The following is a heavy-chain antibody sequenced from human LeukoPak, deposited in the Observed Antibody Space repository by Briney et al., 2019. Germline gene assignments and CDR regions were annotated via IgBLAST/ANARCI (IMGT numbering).Heavy chain of an antibody. D-gene: IGHD5-24*01. CDR1: GGTFNSYA. CDR3: AADGTD. Sequence: ASVKVSCKASGGTFNSYAINWVRQAPGQGLEWMGGIIPRLGTTKYTEKFQGRITITTDESTTTAYMELTSLRSEDTAVYYCAADGTDWGQGTLVTVSS. V-gene: IGHV1-69*05. CDR2: IIPRLGTT. J-gene: IGHJ4*02.